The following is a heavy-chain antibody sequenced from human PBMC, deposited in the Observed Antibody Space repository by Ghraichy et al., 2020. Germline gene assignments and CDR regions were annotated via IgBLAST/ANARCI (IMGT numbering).Heavy chain of an antibody. CDR1: GYTFTSYG. V-gene: IGHV1-18*01. J-gene: IGHJ4*02. Sequence: ASVKVSCKASGYTFTSYGISWVRQAPGQGLEWMGWISAYNGNTNYAQKLQGRVTMTTDTSTSTAYMELRSLRSDDTAVYYCARDRYYYDSSGYYSFDYWGQGTLVTVSS. CDR3: ARDRYYYDSSGYYSFDY. D-gene: IGHD3-22*01. CDR2: ISAYNGNT.